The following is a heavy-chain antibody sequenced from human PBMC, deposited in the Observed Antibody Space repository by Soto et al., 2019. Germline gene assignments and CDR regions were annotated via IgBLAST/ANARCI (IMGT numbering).Heavy chain of an antibody. CDR3: ARGVTTVTTIDY. Sequence: QLQLQESGSGRVKPSQTLSLTCAVSGGSISSGGYSWSWIRQPPGKGLEWIGYIYHSVSTYYNPSLKGRVTISVDRSKNQFSLKLSSVTAADTAVYYWARGVTTVTTIDYWGQGNLGTVSS. CDR2: IYHSVST. J-gene: IGHJ4*02. V-gene: IGHV4-30-2*01. CDR1: GGSISSGGYS. D-gene: IGHD4-17*01.